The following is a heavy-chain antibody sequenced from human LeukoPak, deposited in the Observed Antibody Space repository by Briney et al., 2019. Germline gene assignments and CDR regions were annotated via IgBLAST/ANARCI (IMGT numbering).Heavy chain of an antibody. CDR3: ARARCSSTSCYAHWFDY. Sequence: ASVKVSCKAFGYTFTGYYVHWVRQAPGQGLEWMGWINPKSGGTNYAQKFQGRVTMTRDTSISTAYMELSRLRSDDTAVYYCARARCSSTSCYAHWFDYWGQGTLVTVSS. J-gene: IGHJ4*02. CDR2: INPKSGGT. V-gene: IGHV1-2*02. CDR1: GYTFTGYY. D-gene: IGHD2-2*01.